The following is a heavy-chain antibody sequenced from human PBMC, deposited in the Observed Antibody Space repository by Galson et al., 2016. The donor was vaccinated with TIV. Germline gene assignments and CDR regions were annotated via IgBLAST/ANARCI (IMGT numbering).Heavy chain of an antibody. V-gene: IGHV4-34*01. D-gene: IGHD3-9*01. CDR2: ISHSGYA. J-gene: IGHJ6*02. CDR3: AREFHDVLTGPINFYYGMDI. Sequence: SETLSLTCAVSGGSLSGYFWTWIRQAPGKGLEWIGEISHSGYARHNPSLESRVTLSIDTSKSQFSLQLSSVTAADTAVYYCAREFHDVLTGPINFYYGMDIWGQGTTVTVS. CDR1: GGSLSGYF.